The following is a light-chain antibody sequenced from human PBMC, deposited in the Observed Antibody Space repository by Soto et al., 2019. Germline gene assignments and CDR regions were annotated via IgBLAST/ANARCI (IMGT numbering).Light chain of an antibody. CDR1: QSVSSY. J-gene: IGKJ5*01. Sequence: EIVLTQSPATLSLSPGERATLSCRASQSVSSYLAWYQQKPGQAPRLLIYDASNRATGIPARFSDSGSGTYCTLTISSLEPEYVAGYYCQQLRNWPPRITFGQGTRLEIK. CDR2: DAS. V-gene: IGKV3-11*01. CDR3: QQLRNWPPRIT.